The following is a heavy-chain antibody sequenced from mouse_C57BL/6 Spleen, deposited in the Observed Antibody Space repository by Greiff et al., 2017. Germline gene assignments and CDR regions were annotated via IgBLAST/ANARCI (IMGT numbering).Heavy chain of an antibody. CDR2: ISSGGSYT. J-gene: IGHJ2*01. V-gene: IGHV5-6*01. D-gene: IGHD1-1*01. CDR3: ARRYGSSPYYFDY. CDR1: GFTFSSYG. Sequence: EVQLQESGGDLVKPGGSLKLSCAASGFTFSSYGMSWVRQTPDKRLEWVATISSGGSYTYYPDSVKGRFTISRDNAKNTLYLQMSSLKSEDTAMYYCARRYGSSPYYFDYWGQGTTLTVSS.